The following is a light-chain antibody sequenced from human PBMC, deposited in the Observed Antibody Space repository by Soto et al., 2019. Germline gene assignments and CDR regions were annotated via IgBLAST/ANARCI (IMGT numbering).Light chain of an antibody. J-gene: IGKJ5*01. V-gene: IGKV3-11*01. CDR3: QQRSNWLIT. CDR2: DAS. CDR1: QSVSSY. Sequence: EIVLTHSPATLSLSPCERATLSSSASQSVSSYLAWYQQKPGQAPRLLIYDASNRATGIPARFSGSGSGTDFTLTISSLEPEDFAVYYCQQRSNWLITFGQGTRLEIK.